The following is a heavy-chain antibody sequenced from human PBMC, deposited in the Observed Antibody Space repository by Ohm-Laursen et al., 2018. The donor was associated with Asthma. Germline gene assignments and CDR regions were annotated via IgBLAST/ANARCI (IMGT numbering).Heavy chain of an antibody. J-gene: IGHJ4*02. V-gene: IGHV3-21*04. Sequence: SLRLSCTASGFTFRDYGMNWVRQAPGKGLEWVSSISGSSRYIYYTDSVKDRFTISRDNAKRSLYLQMNSLRSEDTAVYYCARDWEFGGVPGYWGQGTLVTVSS. CDR3: ARDWEFGGVPGY. D-gene: IGHD3-16*01. CDR1: GFTFRDYG. CDR2: ISGSSRYI.